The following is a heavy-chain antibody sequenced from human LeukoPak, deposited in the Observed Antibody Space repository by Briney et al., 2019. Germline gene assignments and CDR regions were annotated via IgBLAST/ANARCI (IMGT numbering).Heavy chain of an antibody. Sequence: TSENLSLTCAVYGGSFSGYYWSWIRQPPGKGLEWIGEINHSGSTNYNPSLKSRVTISVDTSKNQFSLKLSSVTAADTAVYYCARRYQLPARYWYFDLWGRGTLVTVSS. CDR2: INHSGST. CDR3: ARRYQLPARYWYFDL. J-gene: IGHJ2*01. D-gene: IGHD2-2*01. V-gene: IGHV4-34*01. CDR1: GGSFSGYY.